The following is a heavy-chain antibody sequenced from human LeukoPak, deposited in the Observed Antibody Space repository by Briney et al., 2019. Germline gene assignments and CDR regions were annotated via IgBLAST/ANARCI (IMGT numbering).Heavy chain of an antibody. CDR2: MNPNSGNT. D-gene: IGHD6-19*01. J-gene: IGHJ6*03. CDR3: ARGIAVAGTFWCYYMDV. CDR1: GYTFTSYD. V-gene: IGHV1-8*01. Sequence: ASVKVSCKASGYTFTSYDINWVRQATGQGLEWMGWMNPNSGNTGYAQKFQGRVTMTRNTSISTVYMELSSLRSEDTAVYYCARGIAVAGTFWCYYMDVWGKGTTVTISS.